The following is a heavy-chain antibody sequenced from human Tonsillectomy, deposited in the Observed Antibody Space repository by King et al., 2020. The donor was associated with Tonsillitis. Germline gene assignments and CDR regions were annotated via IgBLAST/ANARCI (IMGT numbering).Heavy chain of an antibody. J-gene: IGHJ6*02. CDR3: ASGAAYYYYGMDV. CDR2: IYNGGST. V-gene: IGHV3-53*04. Sequence: GQLVQSGGGLVQPGGSLRLSCAASGFTVSNNYMSWVRQAPGKGLEWVSVIYNGGSTYYADSVKGRFTIPRHNSKNTLYLQMNSLRAEDTAVYYCASGAAYYYYGMDVWGQGTTVTVSS. D-gene: IGHD1-26*01. CDR1: GFTVSNNY.